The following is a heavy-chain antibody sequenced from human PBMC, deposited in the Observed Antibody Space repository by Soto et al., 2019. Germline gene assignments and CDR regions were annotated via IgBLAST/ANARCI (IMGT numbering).Heavy chain of an antibody. CDR1: GFTFSSYG. D-gene: IGHD2-15*01. J-gene: IGHJ4*02. CDR2: IWYDGSNK. Sequence: GGSLRLSCAASGFTFSSYGMHWVRQAPGKGLEWVAVIWYDGSNKYYADSVKGRFTISRDNSKNTLYLQMNSLRAEDTAVSYCARELEVVVVAGTSIFPVGLDYWGQGTLVTVSS. CDR3: ARELEVVVVAGTSIFPVGLDY. V-gene: IGHV3-33*01.